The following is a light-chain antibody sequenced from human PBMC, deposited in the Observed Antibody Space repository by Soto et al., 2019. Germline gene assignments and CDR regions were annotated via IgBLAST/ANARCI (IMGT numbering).Light chain of an antibody. CDR2: GAS. CDR3: QQYGSSPPWT. V-gene: IGKV3-20*01. J-gene: IGKJ1*01. Sequence: EIVLTQSPGTLSLSPGERATLSCRASQSVTSSYLAWYQQKPGQAPRLLIYGASSRATGSPDRFSGSGSETDFTLTISRLEPEDFAVYYCQQYGSSPPWTFGQGTKVEIK. CDR1: QSVTSSY.